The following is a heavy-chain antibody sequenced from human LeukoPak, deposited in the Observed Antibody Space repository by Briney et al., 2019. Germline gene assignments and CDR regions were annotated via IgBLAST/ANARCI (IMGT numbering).Heavy chain of an antibody. Sequence: SETLSLTCTVSGGSISSSSYYWGWMRQPPGKGLEWIGSIYYSGSTYYNPSLKSRVTISVDTSKNQFSLKLSSVTAADTAVYYGARRDYSNRFDYWGQGTLVTVSS. V-gene: IGHV4-39*01. CDR1: GGSISSSSYY. CDR2: IYYSGST. CDR3: ARRDYSNRFDY. J-gene: IGHJ4*02. D-gene: IGHD4-11*01.